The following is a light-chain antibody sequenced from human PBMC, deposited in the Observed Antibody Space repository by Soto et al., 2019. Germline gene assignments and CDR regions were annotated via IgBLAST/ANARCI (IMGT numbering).Light chain of an antibody. CDR2: GAS. Sequence: PGARVTLSCRASQSVSSSYLTWYQQKPGQAPRLLIYGASTRATSIPARFSGSGSGTDFTLTISSLQPEDFAVYYWPWTFGQGTKVEIK. J-gene: IGKJ1*01. CDR1: QSVSSSY. V-gene: IGKV3D-7*01. CDR3: PWT.